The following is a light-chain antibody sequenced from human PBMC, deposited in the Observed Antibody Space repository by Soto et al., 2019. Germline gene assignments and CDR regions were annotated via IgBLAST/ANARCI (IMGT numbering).Light chain of an antibody. CDR3: QQYNVWPLT. V-gene: IGKV3-15*01. Sequence: EIVMTQSPATLSVSPGERATLFCTASQSVSSSLSWYQQKPGQTPKLLIYVASTRATGIPARFSGSGSGTEFTLTISSLQSEDFAVYYCQQYNVWPLTFGGGTKVEFK. J-gene: IGKJ4*01. CDR1: QSVSSS. CDR2: VAS.